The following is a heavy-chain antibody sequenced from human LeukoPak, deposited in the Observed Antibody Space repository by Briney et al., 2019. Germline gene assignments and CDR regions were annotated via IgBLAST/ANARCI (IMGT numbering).Heavy chain of an antibody. D-gene: IGHD4-17*01. Sequence: GRSLRLFCAASGYIFSDHAMHWVRQAPGKGLEWLVYLLHDGTTAYYANSVKGRLTISRDNSKHTLFLQLSSLRAEDTAVYYCAREGQRLRVDYWGQGTLVTVSS. CDR1: GYIFSDHA. V-gene: IGHV3-30*04. J-gene: IGHJ4*02. CDR2: LLHDGTTA. CDR3: AREGQRLRVDY.